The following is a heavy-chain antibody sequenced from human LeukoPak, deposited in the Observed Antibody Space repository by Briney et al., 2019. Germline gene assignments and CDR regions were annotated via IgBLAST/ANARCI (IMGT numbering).Heavy chain of an antibody. V-gene: IGHV3-33*01. Sequence: PGGSLGLSCVASGFTFSSFGMHWVRQAPGKGLEWVALIWYDGSNTYYADSVKGRFTISRDDSKNTVYLQMNSLRVEDTALYYCARGFLDFDSWGQGTLVIVSS. CDR2: IWYDGSNT. J-gene: IGHJ4*02. CDR1: GFTFSSFG. D-gene: IGHD3-3*01. CDR3: ARGFLDFDS.